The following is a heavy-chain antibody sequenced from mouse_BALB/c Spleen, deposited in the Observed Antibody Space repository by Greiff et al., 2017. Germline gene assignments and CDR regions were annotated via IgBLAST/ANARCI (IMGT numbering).Heavy chain of an antibody. J-gene: IGHJ1*01. CDR2: ISYSGST. CDR3: ARERYGNYWYFDV. Sequence: VKLMESGPGLVKPSQSLSLTCTVTGYSITSDYAWNWIRQFPGNKLEWMGYISYSGSTSYNPSLKSRISITRDTSKNQFFLQLNSVTTEDTATYYCARERYGNYWYFDVWGAGTTVTVSS. D-gene: IGHD2-10*02. CDR1: GYSITSDYA. V-gene: IGHV3-2*02.